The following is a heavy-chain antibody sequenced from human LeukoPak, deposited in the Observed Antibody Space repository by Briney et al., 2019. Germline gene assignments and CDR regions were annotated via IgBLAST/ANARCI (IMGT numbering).Heavy chain of an antibody. J-gene: IGHJ4*02. CDR3: ARVGSEWLVNDY. CDR1: GFTFNSYN. CDR2: ISYSSNTR. V-gene: IGHV3-48*02. D-gene: IGHD6-19*01. Sequence: GGSLRLSCTASGFTFNSYNMNWVRQAPGKGLEWVSYISYSSNTRYYADSVKGRFTISRDNAKNSLYLQINSPRDEDTAVYYCARVGSEWLVNDYWGQGALVTVSS.